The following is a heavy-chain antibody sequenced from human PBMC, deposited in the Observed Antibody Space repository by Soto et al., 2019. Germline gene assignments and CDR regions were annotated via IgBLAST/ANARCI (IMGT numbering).Heavy chain of an antibody. D-gene: IGHD6-13*01. CDR1: GFTFSKAW. J-gene: IGHJ3*02. CDR3: THGYSSSWYRDAFDI. Sequence: GGSLRLSCAASGFTFSKAWMSWVRQAPGKGLEWVGRIKSKTDGGTTDYAAPVKGRFTISRDDSKNTLYLQMNSLKTEDTAVYYCTHGYSSSWYRDAFDIWGQGTMVTVSS. V-gene: IGHV3-15*01. CDR2: IKSKTDGGTT.